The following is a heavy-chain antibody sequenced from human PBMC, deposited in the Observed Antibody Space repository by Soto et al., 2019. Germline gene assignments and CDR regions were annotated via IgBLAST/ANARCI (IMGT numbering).Heavy chain of an antibody. CDR1: GFTFSSYA. Sequence: GGSLRLSCAASGFTFSSYAMSWVRQAPGKGLEWVSAISGSGGSTYYADSVKGRFTISRDNSKNTLYLQMNSLRAEDTAVYYCAKPNSSWYYYYYGMDVWGQGTTVTVSS. J-gene: IGHJ6*02. D-gene: IGHD6-13*01. V-gene: IGHV3-23*01. CDR2: ISGSGGST. CDR3: AKPNSSWYYYYYGMDV.